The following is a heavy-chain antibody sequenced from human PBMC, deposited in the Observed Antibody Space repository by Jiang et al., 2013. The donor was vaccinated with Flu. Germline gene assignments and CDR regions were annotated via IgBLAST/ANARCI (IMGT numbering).Heavy chain of an antibody. CDR2: IYPGDSDT. Sequence: GAEVKKPGESLKISCKGSGYSFASYWIGWVRQMPGKGLEWMGIIYPGDSDTRYSPSFQGQVTISADKSISTAYLQWSSLKASDTAMYYCARSPYDSSGWFAPNYWGQGTLVTVSS. V-gene: IGHV5-51*01. D-gene: IGHD6-19*01. CDR3: ARSPYDSSGWFAPNY. CDR1: GYSFASYW. J-gene: IGHJ4*02.